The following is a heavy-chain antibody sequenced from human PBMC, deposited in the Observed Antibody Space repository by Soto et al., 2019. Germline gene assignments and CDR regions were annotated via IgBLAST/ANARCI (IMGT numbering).Heavy chain of an antibody. D-gene: IGHD2-2*01. CDR1: GFTFSSYG. CDR2: ISYDGSNK. Sequence: GGSLRLSCAASGFTFSSYGMHWVRQAPGKGLEWVAVISYDGSNKYYADSVKGRFTIYRDNTKNTVYLQMNSLRAEDTAEDYCAKDHLHCSSTSYYHYFYYYMDVWGKGTTVTVSS. J-gene: IGHJ6*03. V-gene: IGHV3-30*18. CDR3: AKDHLHCSSTSYYHYFYYYMDV.